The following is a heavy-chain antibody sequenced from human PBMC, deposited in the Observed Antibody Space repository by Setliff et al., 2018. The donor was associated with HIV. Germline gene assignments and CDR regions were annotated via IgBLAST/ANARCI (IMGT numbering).Heavy chain of an antibody. J-gene: IGHJ2*01. D-gene: IGHD5-18*01. V-gene: IGHV3-23*01. CDR3: ASLADTAMVRGTWYFDL. CDR1: GFTFSNYA. Sequence: GGSLRLSCAASGFTFSNYAMSWVRQAPGKGLEWVSGISGSAGTTYYADSVKGRFTISRDNAKNSLYLQMNSLRAEDTAVYYCASLADTAMVRGTWYFDLWGRGTLVTVSS. CDR2: ISGSAGTT.